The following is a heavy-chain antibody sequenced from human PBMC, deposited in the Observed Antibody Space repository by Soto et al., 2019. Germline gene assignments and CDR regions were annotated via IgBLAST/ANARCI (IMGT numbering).Heavy chain of an antibody. CDR3: ARAAAAARPRLPPEFDY. Sequence: QVQLVQSGAEVKKPGASVKVSCKASGYTFTSYGIIWVRQAPGQGLEWMGWISAYNGNTNYAQKLQGRVTMTTDTSTSTAYMELRSLRSDDTAVYYCARAAAAARPRLPPEFDYWGQGTLVTVSS. V-gene: IGHV1-18*01. CDR2: ISAYNGNT. D-gene: IGHD6-6*01. J-gene: IGHJ4*02. CDR1: GYTFTSYG.